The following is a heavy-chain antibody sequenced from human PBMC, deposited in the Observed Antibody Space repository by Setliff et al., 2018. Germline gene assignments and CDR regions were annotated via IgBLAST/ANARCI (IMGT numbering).Heavy chain of an antibody. CDR1: GYTFTSYY. Sequence: ASVKVSCKASGYTFTSYYMHWVRQAPGQGLEWMGILNPGGGSSSSAQRFQGRVTMTRDTSTGTAYMELRSLRPDDTAVYYCARDADYYDSAENPIVDYWGQGTLVTVSS. J-gene: IGHJ4*02. CDR3: ARDADYYDSAENPIVDY. V-gene: IGHV1-46*01. D-gene: IGHD3-22*01. CDR2: LNPGGGSS.